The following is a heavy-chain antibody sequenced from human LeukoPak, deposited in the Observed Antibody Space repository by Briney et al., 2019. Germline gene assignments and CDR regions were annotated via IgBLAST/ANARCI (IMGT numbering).Heavy chain of an antibody. CDR3: AKDVGGTVTSNHMGY. CDR2: ISGDGKNR. CDR1: GFTLSSYA. Sequence: PGGSLRLSCAASGFTLSSYAMSWVRQGPGKGLEWVSAISGDGKNRDYPDSVKGRFTISRDNSKNTLYLQMNSLRAEDTAVYYCAKDVGGTVTSNHMGYWGQGTLVTVSS. D-gene: IGHD4-17*01. J-gene: IGHJ4*02. V-gene: IGHV3-23*01.